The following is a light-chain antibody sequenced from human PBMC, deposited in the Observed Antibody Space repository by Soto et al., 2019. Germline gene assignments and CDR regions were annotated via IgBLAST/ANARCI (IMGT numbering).Light chain of an antibody. V-gene: IGLV4-60*02. CDR2: LERSGSS. CDR1: SGHSSYI. CDR3: ETWDPNAQV. J-gene: IGLJ3*02. Sequence: QLVLTQSSSASASLGSSVKLTCTLSSGHSSYIIAWHKQQPGKAPRYLMKLERSGSSNKGSGVTDRFSGSTSGADRYLTISILLFEGEANYYRETWDPNAQVFGGGTKLTVL.